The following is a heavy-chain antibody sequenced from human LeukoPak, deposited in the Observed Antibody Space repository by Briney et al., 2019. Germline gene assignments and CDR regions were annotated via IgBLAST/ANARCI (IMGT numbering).Heavy chain of an antibody. D-gene: IGHD3-10*01. CDR1: GYTFTSYA. V-gene: IGHV7-4-1*02. CDR3: ARDHSTMVRGTGEVFDY. CDR2: INTNTGNP. Sequence: ASVKVSCKASGYTFTSYAMNWVRQAPGQGLEWMGWINTNTGNPTYAQGFTGRFVFSLDTSVSTAYLQISSLKAEDTAVYYCARDHSTMVRGTGEVFDYWGQGTLVTVSS. J-gene: IGHJ4*02.